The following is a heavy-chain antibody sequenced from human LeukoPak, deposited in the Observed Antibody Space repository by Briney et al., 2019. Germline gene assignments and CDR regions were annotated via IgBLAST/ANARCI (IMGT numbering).Heavy chain of an antibody. J-gene: IGHJ4*02. V-gene: IGHV4-34*01. CDR2: INHRGDT. CDR1: GGSFSSYY. D-gene: IGHD1-1*01. CDR3: ARGPTISETVYFDY. Sequence: SETLSLICAVYGGSFSSYYWSWIRQSPGKGLEWIAEINHRGDTNYNPSVKSRVTISVDTSKNQFSLKVTSLTAADTAVYYCARGPTISETVYFDYWGQRSLVTVSS.